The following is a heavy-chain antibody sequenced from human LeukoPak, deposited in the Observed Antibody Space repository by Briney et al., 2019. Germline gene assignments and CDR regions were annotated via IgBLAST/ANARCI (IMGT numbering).Heavy chain of an antibody. CDR2: IYSGADT. Sequence: GSLRLSCSASGFSVSNKYMNWVRQAPRKGLELVSIIYSGADTYYADSVKGRFTISRDTSKNTLFLHMNSLRVEDTAVYFCARVGDHYHWYLDLWGRGTLVSVSS. CDR3: ARVGDHYHWYLDL. J-gene: IGHJ2*01. D-gene: IGHD3-10*01. V-gene: IGHV3-53*01. CDR1: GFSVSNKY.